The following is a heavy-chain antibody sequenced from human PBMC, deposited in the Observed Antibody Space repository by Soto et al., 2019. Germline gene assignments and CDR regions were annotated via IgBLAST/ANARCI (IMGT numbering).Heavy chain of an antibody. V-gene: IGHV3-23*01. CDR2: ISGSGGST. J-gene: IGHJ6*02. Sequence: EVQLLESGGGLVQPGGSLRVSCVASGFTFSSYVMNWVRQAPGKGLYWVSGISGSGGSTYYADSVQGRFTISRDNSKNTLYLQMNSLRVEDTAVYYCAKGPRAPPPHDYGMDVWGQGTTVNVSS. CDR3: AKGPRAPPPHDYGMDV. CDR1: GFTFSSYV.